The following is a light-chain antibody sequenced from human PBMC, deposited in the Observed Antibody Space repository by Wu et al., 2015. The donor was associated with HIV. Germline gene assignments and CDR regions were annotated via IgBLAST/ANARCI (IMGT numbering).Light chain of an antibody. J-gene: IGKJ5*01. V-gene: IGKV3-20*01. CDR1: QSVRNR. Sequence: EIVLTQTPGTLSLSPGDRATLSCRASQSVRNRLAWYQQRPGQPPRLLIFNASLRATGIPDRFSGSGSGTDFTLTINRLESEDSAVYYCQQYGSSPITFGQGTRLEIK. CDR2: NAS. CDR3: QQYGSSPIT.